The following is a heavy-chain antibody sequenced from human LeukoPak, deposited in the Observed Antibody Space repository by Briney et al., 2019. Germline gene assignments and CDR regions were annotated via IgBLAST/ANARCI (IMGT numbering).Heavy chain of an antibody. D-gene: IGHD3-22*01. V-gene: IGHV3-30*18. CDR1: GFTFSSYG. CDR3: AKGEGYYDSSGYEYLQH. CDR2: ISYDGSNK. Sequence: GGSLRLSCAASGFTFSSYGMHWVRQAPGKGLEWVAVISYDGSNKYYADSVKGRFTISRDNSKNTLYLQMNSLRAEDTAVYYCAKGEGYYDSSGYEYLQHWGQGTLVTVSS. J-gene: IGHJ1*01.